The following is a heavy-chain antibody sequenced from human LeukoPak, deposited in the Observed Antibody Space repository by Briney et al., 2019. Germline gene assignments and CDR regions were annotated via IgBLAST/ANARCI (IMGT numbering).Heavy chain of an antibody. Sequence: PGGSLRLSCAASGFTFSSYGMHWVRQAPGKGLEWVAVISYDGNKIYYADSVKGRFTISRDSSKNTLDLQMDSLRAEDTAVYYCARDYASSGWYHKSYFQHWGQGTLVTVSS. J-gene: IGHJ1*01. CDR3: ARDYASSGWYHKSYFQH. V-gene: IGHV3-30*19. CDR1: GFTFSSYG. CDR2: ISYDGNKI. D-gene: IGHD6-19*01.